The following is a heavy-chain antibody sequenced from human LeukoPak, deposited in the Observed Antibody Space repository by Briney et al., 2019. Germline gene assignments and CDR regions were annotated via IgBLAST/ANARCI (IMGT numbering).Heavy chain of an antibody. V-gene: IGHV1-8*01. CDR3: ARGRGSGSYSGY. CDR1: GYTFTSYE. D-gene: IGHD3-10*01. J-gene: IGHJ4*02. CDR2: KKANCGNK. Sequence: ASVKVSCTASGYTFTSYEINWVRQAAGQGLEGMVWKKANCGNKGCAQKYQAIVTMTRNTSKSTAYIELSSVRSEDTAVYYCARGRGSGSYSGYWGEGTLVSVSS.